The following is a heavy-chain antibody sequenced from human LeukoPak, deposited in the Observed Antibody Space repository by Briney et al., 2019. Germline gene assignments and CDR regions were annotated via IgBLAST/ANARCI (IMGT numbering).Heavy chain of an antibody. CDR1: GFALSSYW. J-gene: IGHJ4*02. V-gene: IGHV3-7*01. D-gene: IGHD3-22*01. CDR3: ASSDSSGRYPFDY. Sequence: PGGSLSLSRAASGFALSSYWMSWVRPAPGKGLEWVANIKRDGSEKYYVDSVKGRFTISRDNAKNSLFLQMNSLRAEDTAVYYCASSDSSGRYPFDYWAQGTLVTVSS. CDR2: IKRDGSEK.